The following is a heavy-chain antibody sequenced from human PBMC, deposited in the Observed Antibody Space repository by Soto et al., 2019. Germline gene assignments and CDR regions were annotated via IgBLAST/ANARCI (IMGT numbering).Heavy chain of an antibody. J-gene: IGHJ5*02. Sequence: SETLSLTCTVSGGSISSGGYYWSWIRQHPGKGLEWIGYIYYSGSTYYNPSLKSRVTISVDTSKNQFSLKLSSVTAADTAVYYCARGHNWNSPTWFDPWGQGTLVTVSS. CDR3: ARGHNWNSPTWFDP. V-gene: IGHV4-31*03. D-gene: IGHD1-7*01. CDR2: IYYSGST. CDR1: GGSISSGGYY.